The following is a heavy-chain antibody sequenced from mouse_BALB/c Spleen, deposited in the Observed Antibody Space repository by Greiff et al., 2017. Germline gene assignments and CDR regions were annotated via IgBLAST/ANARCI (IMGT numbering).Heavy chain of an antibody. CDR1: GFNIKDTY. V-gene: IGHV14-3*02. D-gene: IGHD3-3*01. CDR2: IDPANGNT. CDR3: ARGDVAY. J-gene: IGHJ3*01. Sequence: EVQLVESGAELVKPGASVKLSCTASGFNIKDTYMHWVKQRPEQGLEWIGRIDPANGNTKYDPKFQDKATITADTPSNTAYLQLSSLTSEDTAVYYCARGDVAYWGQGTLVTVSA.